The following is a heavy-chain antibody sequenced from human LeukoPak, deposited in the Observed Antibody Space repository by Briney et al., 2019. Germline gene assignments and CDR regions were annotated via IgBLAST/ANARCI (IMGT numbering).Heavy chain of an antibody. CDR3: ARWRLRSGDAFDI. CDR2: IYSGGST. V-gene: IGHV3-53*01. J-gene: IGHJ3*02. D-gene: IGHD3-10*01. CDR1: GFTVSSNY. Sequence: GGSLRLSCTASGFTVSSNYMSWVRQAPGKGLEWVSVIYSGGSTYYADSVKGRFTISRDNSKNTLYLQMNSLRAEDTAVYYCARWRLRSGDAFDIWGQGTMVTVSS.